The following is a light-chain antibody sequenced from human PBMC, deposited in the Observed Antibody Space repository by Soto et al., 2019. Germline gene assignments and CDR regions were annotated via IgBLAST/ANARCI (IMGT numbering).Light chain of an antibody. CDR2: EVS. CDR3: SSYTRTSSYV. J-gene: IGLJ1*01. CDR1: SSDIGNYDY. V-gene: IGLV2-14*01. Sequence: QSALTQPASVSGSPGQSITISCTGTSSDIGNYDYVSWFQQHPGKAPKLLISEVSNRPSGVSYRFSGSKSGTTASLTISGLQAEDEADYHCSSYTRTSSYVFGGGTKVTVL.